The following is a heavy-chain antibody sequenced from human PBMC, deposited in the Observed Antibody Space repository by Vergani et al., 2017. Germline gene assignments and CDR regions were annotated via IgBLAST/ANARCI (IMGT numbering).Heavy chain of an antibody. CDR1: GFTFDDYA. CDR3: AKDHTYDLEDNGFDP. Sequence: EVQLVESGGGLVQPGRSLRLSCADSGFTFDDYAMQWVRQAPGKGLEWVSGISWNSGSIGYADSVKGRFTISRDNAKNALYLQMNSLRAEDTALYYCAKDHTYDLEDNGFDPWGQGTLVTVSS. J-gene: IGHJ5*02. CDR2: ISWNSGSI. V-gene: IGHV3-9*01. D-gene: IGHD3-3*01.